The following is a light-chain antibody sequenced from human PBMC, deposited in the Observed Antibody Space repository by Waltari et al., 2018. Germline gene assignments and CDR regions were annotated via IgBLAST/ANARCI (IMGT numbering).Light chain of an antibody. CDR2: GAS. CDR1: QSVSSSY. V-gene: IGKV3-20*01. CDR3: QQYGSSPRT. J-gene: IGKJ2*01. Sequence: EIALTQSPGTLSLSPGDRATLSCRASQSVSSSYLAWYQQKPGQAPRLLIYGASSRATGIPDRFSGSGSGTDFTLTISRLEPEDFAVYYCQQYGSSPRTFGQGTKLEIK.